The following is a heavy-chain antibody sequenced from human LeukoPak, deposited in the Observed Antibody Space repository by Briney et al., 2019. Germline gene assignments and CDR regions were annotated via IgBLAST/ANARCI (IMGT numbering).Heavy chain of an antibody. V-gene: IGHV4-59*01. CDR3: ARAAPLYGMDV. D-gene: IGHD6-25*01. CDR2: IYYSGST. J-gene: IGHJ6*02. CDR1: GGSISSYY. Sequence: SETLSLTCTVSGGSISSYYWSWIRQPPGKGLEWIGYIYYSGSTNYNPSLKSRVTISVDTSKNQFSLKLSSVTAADTAVYYCARAAPLYGMDVWAQGTTVTVSS.